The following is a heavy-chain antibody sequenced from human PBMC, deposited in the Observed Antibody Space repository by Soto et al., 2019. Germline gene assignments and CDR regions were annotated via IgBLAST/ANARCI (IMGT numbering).Heavy chain of an antibody. V-gene: IGHV3-23*01. J-gene: IGHJ4*02. CDR3: AKGRDIVVVPAAGLFFDY. CDR2: ISGSGGST. Sequence: HPGGSLRLSCAASGFTFSSYAMSWVRQAPGKGLEWVSAISGSGGSTYYADSVKGRFTISRDNSKNTLYLQMNSLRAEDTAVYYCAKGRDIVVVPAAGLFFDYWGQGTLVTVSS. D-gene: IGHD2-2*01. CDR1: GFTFSSYA.